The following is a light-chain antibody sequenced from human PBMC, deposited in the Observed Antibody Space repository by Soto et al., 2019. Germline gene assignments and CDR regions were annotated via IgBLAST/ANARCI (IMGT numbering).Light chain of an antibody. CDR1: QDIASS. Sequence: IQLTQSPSSLSASIGDRVTITCRASQDIASSLAWYQQKPGNAPKLLIYAASTLHSGVPSRFSGSGSGTDFTLTSSSLQPEDFVTYYCQQSYSSRLTFGGGTKVEIK. J-gene: IGKJ4*01. V-gene: IGKV1-9*01. CDR2: AAS. CDR3: QQSYSSRLT.